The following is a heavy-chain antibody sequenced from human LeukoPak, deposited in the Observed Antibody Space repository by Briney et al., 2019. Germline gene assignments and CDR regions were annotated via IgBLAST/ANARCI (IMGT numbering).Heavy chain of an antibody. CDR1: GFTFSSYA. CDR2: ISGSGGST. V-gene: IGHV3-23*01. Sequence: PGGSLRLSCAASGFTFSSYAMSWVRQAPGKGLEWVSAISGSGGSTYHADSVKGRFTISRDNSKNTLYLQMNGLRAEDTAIYYCAKARVVVTAIQDYWGQGTLVTVSS. J-gene: IGHJ4*02. D-gene: IGHD2-21*02. CDR3: AKARVVVTAIQDY.